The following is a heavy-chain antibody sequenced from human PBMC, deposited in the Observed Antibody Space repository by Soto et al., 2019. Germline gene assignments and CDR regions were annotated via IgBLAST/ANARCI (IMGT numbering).Heavy chain of an antibody. D-gene: IGHD4-17*01. J-gene: IGHJ4*02. CDR1: GFTFDDYA. CDR3: AKADYYGGNSGPFDY. Sequence: SLRLSCAASGFTFDDYAMHWVRQAPGKGLGWVSGISWNSGSIGYADSVKGRFTISRDNAKNSLYLQMNSLRAEDTALYYCAKADYYGGNSGPFDYWGQGTLVTVSS. CDR2: ISWNSGSI. V-gene: IGHV3-9*01.